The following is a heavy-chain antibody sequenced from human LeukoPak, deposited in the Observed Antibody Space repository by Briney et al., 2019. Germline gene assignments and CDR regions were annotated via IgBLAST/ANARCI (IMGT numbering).Heavy chain of an antibody. CDR3: ARVASRGQEDY. V-gene: IGHV3-48*03. J-gene: IGHJ4*02. CDR2: ISSSGRTI. D-gene: IGHD5-12*01. Sequence: GGSLRLSCAASGFTFSSYEMNWVRQAPGKGLEWVSYISSSGRTIYYAESVKGRFTISRDNAKHSLYLQMNSLRAEDTAVYYCARVASRGQEDYWGQGTLVTVSS. CDR1: GFTFSSYE.